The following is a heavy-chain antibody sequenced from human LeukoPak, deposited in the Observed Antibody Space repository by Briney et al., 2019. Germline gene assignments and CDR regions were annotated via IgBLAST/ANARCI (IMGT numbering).Heavy chain of an antibody. CDR3: AIWRWELPYFDY. CDR1: GYTLTELS. V-gene: IGHV1-24*01. J-gene: IGHJ4*01. CDR2: FDPEDGET. D-gene: IGHD1-26*01. Sequence: ASVKVSCKVSGYTLTELSMHWVRQAPGKGLEWMGGFDPEDGETIYAQKFQGRVTMTEDTSTDTAYMELSSLRSEDTAVYYCAIWRWELPYFDYWGQGTLVTVSS.